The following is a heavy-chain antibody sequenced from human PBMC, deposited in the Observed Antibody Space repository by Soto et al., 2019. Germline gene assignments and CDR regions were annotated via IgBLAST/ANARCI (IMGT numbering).Heavy chain of an antibody. D-gene: IGHD5-12*01. CDR2: VKDGGST. Sequence: QVQLQQWGAGLLKPSETLSLTCTVNGGSLTGYYWSWIRQPPGKGLEWIGEVKDGGSTNYSPSLGGPLAVSAATSKTNFSLRLNSVTAADTAVSFCERGQEGIVATHWDQGALVTVSS. V-gene: IGHV4-34*01. J-gene: IGHJ4*02. CDR3: ERGQEGIVATH. CDR1: GGSLTGYY.